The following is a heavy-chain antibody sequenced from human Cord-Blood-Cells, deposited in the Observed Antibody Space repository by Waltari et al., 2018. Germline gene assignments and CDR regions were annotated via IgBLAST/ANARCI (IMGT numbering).Heavy chain of an antibody. J-gene: IGHJ3*02. CDR2: INHNGST. CDR3: ARGDDRENDGAFDI. CDR1: GGSFSGYY. V-gene: IGHV4-34*01. Sequence: QVQLQQWGAGLLKPSETLSLTCAVYGGSFSGYYWSWIRQPPGKGLEWIREINHNGSTNYHPPLKSRVTISVDTSKNQFSRKLSSVTAADTAVYYCARGDDRENDGAFDIWGQGTMVTVSS. D-gene: IGHD3-22*01.